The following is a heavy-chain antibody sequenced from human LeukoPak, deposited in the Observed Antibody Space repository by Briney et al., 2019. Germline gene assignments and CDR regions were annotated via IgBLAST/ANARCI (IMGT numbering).Heavy chain of an antibody. D-gene: IGHD2-2*01. CDR1: GGSFSGYY. CDR3: ATLLVVPAARGANWFDP. J-gene: IGHJ5*02. CDR2: INHSGST. V-gene: IGHV4-34*01. Sequence: PSETLSLTCAVYGGSFSGYYWSWIRQPPGKGLEWIGEINHSGSTNYNPSLKSRVTISVDTSKNQFSLKLSSVTAADTAVYYCATLLVVPAARGANWFDPWGQGTLVTVSS.